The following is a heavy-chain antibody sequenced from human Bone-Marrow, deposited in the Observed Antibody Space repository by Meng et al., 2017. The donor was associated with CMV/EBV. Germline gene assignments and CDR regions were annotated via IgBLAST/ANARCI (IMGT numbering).Heavy chain of an antibody. V-gene: IGHV4-34*01. CDR3: ARLDPWLQVDY. J-gene: IGHJ4*02. Sequence: GSLRLSCAVYGGSFSGYYWTWIRQPPRKGLEWIGEIDHSGSTNYNPSLKSRVTISVDTSKNHFSLSLTSVTAADTAIYYCARLDPWLQVDYWGQGTLVTAPQ. CDR1: GGSFSGYY. CDR2: IDHSGST. D-gene: IGHD5-12*01.